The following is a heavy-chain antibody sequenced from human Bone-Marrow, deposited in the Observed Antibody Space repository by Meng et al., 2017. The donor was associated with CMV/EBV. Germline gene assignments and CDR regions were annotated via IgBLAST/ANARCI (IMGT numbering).Heavy chain of an antibody. V-gene: IGHV3-21*01. D-gene: IGHD2-2*01. CDR2: ISSSSTYI. CDR1: GFTFSMYS. CDR3: AKVDRGPAAPRNDAFEI. Sequence: GESLKISCAASGFTFSMYSMNWVRQAPGKELEWVSYISSSSTYIYYADSVKGRFTISRDNAEKSLYLQMNSLTAEDTAMYYCAKVDRGPAAPRNDAFEIWGQGTMVTVSS. J-gene: IGHJ3*02.